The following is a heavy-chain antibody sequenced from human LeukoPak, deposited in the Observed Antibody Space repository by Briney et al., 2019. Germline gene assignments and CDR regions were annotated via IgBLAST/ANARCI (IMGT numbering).Heavy chain of an antibody. CDR1: GGSISSGSYY. D-gene: IGHD1-26*01. CDR3: ARWENYYYYMDV. Sequence: SETLSLTCTVSGGSISSGSYYWSWIRQPAGKGLEWIGRIYTSGSTNYNPSLKSRVTISVDTSKNQFSLKLSSVTAADTAAYYCARWENYYYYMDVWGKGTTVTVSS. V-gene: IGHV4-61*02. CDR2: IYTSGST. J-gene: IGHJ6*03.